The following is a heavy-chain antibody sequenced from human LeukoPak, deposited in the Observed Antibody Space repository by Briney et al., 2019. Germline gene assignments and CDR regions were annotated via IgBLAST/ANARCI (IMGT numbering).Heavy chain of an antibody. D-gene: IGHD1-26*01. CDR1: GYTXTSYG. V-gene: IGHV1-18*01. Sequence: GASVKVSCKASGYTXTSYGISWVRQAPGQGLEWMGWISAYNGNTNYAQKLQGRVTMTTDTSTSTAYVELRSLRSDDTAVYYCARDTIVGATTFDYWGQGTLVTVSS. CDR3: ARDTIVGATTFDY. J-gene: IGHJ4*02. CDR2: ISAYNGNT.